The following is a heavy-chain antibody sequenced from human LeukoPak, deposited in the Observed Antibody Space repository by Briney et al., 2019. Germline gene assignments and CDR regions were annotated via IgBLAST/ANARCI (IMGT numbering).Heavy chain of an antibody. Sequence: GGSLRLSCAASGFTFSSYAMSWVRQAPGKGPEWVSSISGSGGSTYYADSVTGRFTISRDNSKSTLYQQMNSLRAEDTAVYYCAKENIVVVVAATFDYWGQGTLVTVSS. D-gene: IGHD2-15*01. J-gene: IGHJ4*02. CDR3: AKENIVVVVAATFDY. V-gene: IGHV3-23*01. CDR2: ISGSGGST. CDR1: GFTFSSYA.